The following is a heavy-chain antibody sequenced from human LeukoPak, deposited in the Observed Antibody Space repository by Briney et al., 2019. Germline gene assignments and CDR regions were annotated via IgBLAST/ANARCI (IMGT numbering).Heavy chain of an antibody. V-gene: IGHV1-2*02. D-gene: IGHD3-16*02. CDR1: GYTFTDYY. J-gene: IGHJ4*02. CDR2: INPNSGGA. Sequence: ASVKVSCKASGYTFTDYYIHWVRQAPGQGLEWVGCINPNSGGAIYAPKFQGRVTMNRDTSISTAYMELSRLTSDDTALYYCAKMLDDYLWGSYRPLDYWGQRTLVTVSS. CDR3: AKMLDDYLWGSYRPLDY.